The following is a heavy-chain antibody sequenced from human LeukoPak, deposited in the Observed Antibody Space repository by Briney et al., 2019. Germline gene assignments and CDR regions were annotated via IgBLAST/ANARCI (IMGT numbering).Heavy chain of an antibody. J-gene: IGHJ4*02. CDR1: GFTVSSNY. Sequence: PGGSLRLSCAASGFTVSSNYMSWVRQAPGKGLEWVSVIYSGGSTYYADSVKGRFTISRDNSKNTLYLQMNSLRAEDTAVYYCAKQGSRLFPYFDYWGQGTLVTVSS. V-gene: IGHV3-66*04. D-gene: IGHD1-26*01. CDR2: IYSGGST. CDR3: AKQGSRLFPYFDY.